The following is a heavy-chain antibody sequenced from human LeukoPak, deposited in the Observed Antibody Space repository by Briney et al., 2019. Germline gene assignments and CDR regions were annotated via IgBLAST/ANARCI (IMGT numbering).Heavy chain of an antibody. V-gene: IGHV4-38-2*02. CDR3: ARDAAGTLSFDY. J-gene: IGHJ4*02. D-gene: IGHD6-19*01. CDR2: IYHSGST. CDR1: GYSISSGYY. Sequence: SETLSLTCAVSGYSISSGYYWGWIRQPPGKGLEWIGCIYHSGSTYYNPSLKSRVTISVDTSKNQFSLKLSSVTAADTAVYYCARDAAGTLSFDYWGQGTLVTVSS.